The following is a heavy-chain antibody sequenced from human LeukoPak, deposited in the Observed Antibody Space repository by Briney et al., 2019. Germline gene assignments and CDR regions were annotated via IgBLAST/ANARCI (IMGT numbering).Heavy chain of an antibody. D-gene: IGHD4-17*01. V-gene: IGHV4-34*01. CDR1: GGSFSGYY. Sequence: SETLSLTCAVYGGSFSGYYWSWIRQPPGKGLEWIGEINHSGSTNYNPSLKSRVTISVDTSKNQFSLKLSSVTAADTAAYYCATLSTTVTTDPWFDPWGQGTLVTVSS. CDR2: INHSGST. J-gene: IGHJ5*02. CDR3: ATLSTTVTTDPWFDP.